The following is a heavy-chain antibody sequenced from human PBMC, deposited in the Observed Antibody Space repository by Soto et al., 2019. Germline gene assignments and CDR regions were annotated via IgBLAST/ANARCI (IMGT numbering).Heavy chain of an antibody. D-gene: IGHD4-17*01. J-gene: IGHJ4*02. CDR1: GGPISSGGYY. CDR3: ARLHDYGDSYYFDY. Sequence: SETLSLTCTVSGGPISSGGYYWSWIRQHPGKGLEWIGYIYYSGSTYYNPSLKSRVTISVDTSKNQFSLKLSSVTAADTAVYYCARLHDYGDSYYFDYWGQGTLVTVSS. V-gene: IGHV4-31*03. CDR2: IYYSGST.